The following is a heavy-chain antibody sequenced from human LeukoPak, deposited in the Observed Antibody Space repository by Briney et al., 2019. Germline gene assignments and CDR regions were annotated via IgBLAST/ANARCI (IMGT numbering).Heavy chain of an antibody. CDR1: GFTFSSYG. Sequence: PGGTLRLSCAASGFTFSSYGMSWVRQAPGKGLEWVANIEQDGSDKYYVGSVVGRFTISRDNAKNSLYLQMNSLRAEDTAVYYCARKRDGYSSSPEPFDYWGQGTLVTVSS. CDR2: IEQDGSDK. D-gene: IGHD6-13*01. V-gene: IGHV3-7*01. J-gene: IGHJ4*02. CDR3: ARKRDGYSSSPEPFDY.